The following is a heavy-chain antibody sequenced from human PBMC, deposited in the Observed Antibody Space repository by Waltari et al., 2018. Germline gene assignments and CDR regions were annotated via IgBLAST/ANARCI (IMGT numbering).Heavy chain of an antibody. D-gene: IGHD2-21*01. CDR1: GYTFTSYA. CDR2: INAGNGNT. CDR3: ARPSNRGGDCYEN. V-gene: IGHV1-3*01. Sequence: QVQLVQSGAEVKKPGASVKVSCKASGYTFTSYAMHWVRQAPGQRLEWMGWINAGNGNTTYSQKFQGRVTITRDTSASTAYMELSSLRSEDTAVYYCARPSNRGGDCYENWGQGTLVTVSS. J-gene: IGHJ4*02.